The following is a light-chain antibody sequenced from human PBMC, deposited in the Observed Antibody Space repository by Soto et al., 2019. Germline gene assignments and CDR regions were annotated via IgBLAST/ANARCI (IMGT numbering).Light chain of an antibody. CDR1: QGIGNY. V-gene: IGKV1-27*01. CDR2: GAS. CDR3: QVYNNGPPG. Sequence: DIQMTQSPSSLSASVGDRVTITCRVSQGIGNYLAWYQHKPGKVPKLLIYGASTLQSRVPSRFSGGGSGTEFTLTISGLQIEDLATYYCQVYNNGPPGFGQGTRLEIK. J-gene: IGKJ5*01.